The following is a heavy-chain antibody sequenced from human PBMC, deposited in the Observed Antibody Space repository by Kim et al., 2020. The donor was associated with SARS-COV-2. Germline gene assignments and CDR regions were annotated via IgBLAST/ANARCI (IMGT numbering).Heavy chain of an antibody. CDR1: GFTFNNYG. CDR2: ISYDGSNK. CDR3: ARTNLVGFNGAFDI. J-gene: IGHJ3*02. Sequence: GGSLRLSCAASGFTFNNYGMHWVRQAPGKGLEWVGIISYDGSNKKYADFVKGRFTISRDNSKDMLYLEVDSLGTEDTAMYYCARTNLVGFNGAFDIWGQGTMVTVSS. V-gene: IGHV3-30*03. D-gene: IGHD6-6*01.